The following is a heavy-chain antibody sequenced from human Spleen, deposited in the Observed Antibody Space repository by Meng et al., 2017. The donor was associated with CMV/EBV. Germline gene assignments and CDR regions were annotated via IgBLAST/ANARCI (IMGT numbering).Heavy chain of an antibody. V-gene: IGHV6-1*01. CDR2: TYYRSKWYD. J-gene: IGHJ6*02. CDR3: ARDYYDSGAYYYTEEYYHGLDV. CDR1: GDSVSSYSAA. D-gene: IGHD3-22*01. Sequence: SQTLSLTCAISGDSVSSYSAAWNWIRQSPSRGLEWLGRTYYRSKWYDDYAMAVKSRITINPDTSKNQFSLQLNSMTPEDTAVYYCARDYYDSGAYYYTEEYYHGLDVWGQGTTVTVSS.